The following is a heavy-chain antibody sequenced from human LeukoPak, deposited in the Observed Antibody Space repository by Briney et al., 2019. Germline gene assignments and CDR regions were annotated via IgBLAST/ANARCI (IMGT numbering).Heavy chain of an antibody. CDR1: GGSISSSSYY. J-gene: IGHJ5*02. D-gene: IGHD3-22*01. CDR3: ARETRMIVVVKGSPNKNWFDP. CDR2: IYYSGST. V-gene: IGHV4-39*07. Sequence: PSETLSLTCTVSGGSISSSSYYWGWIRQPPGKGLEWIGSIYYSGSTYYNPSLKSRVTISVDTSKNQFSLKLSSVTAADTAVYYCARETRMIVVVKGSPNKNWFDPWGQGTLVTVSS.